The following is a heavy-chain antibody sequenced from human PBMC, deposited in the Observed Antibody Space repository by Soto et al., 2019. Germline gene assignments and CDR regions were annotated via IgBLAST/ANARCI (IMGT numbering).Heavy chain of an antibody. CDR3: ARDVDADFRTDFDY. Sequence: GGSMRLSCAAFGFNFRDYYIHWIRRAPGKGLEWISYISGNGEIIQYAASARGRFTISRDNAENSVYLEMDSLRAEDTALYYCARDVDADFRTDFDYWGRGTLVTVSS. V-gene: IGHV3-11*01. CDR2: ISGNGEII. D-gene: IGHD4-17*01. J-gene: IGHJ4*02. CDR1: GFNFRDYY.